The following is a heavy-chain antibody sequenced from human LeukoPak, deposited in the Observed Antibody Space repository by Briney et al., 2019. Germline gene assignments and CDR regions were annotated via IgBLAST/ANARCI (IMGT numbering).Heavy chain of an antibody. CDR3: ARDGTVTIYYYYYGMDV. V-gene: IGHV1-69*04. CDR1: GGTFSSYA. Sequence: ASVKVSCKASGGTFSSYAISWVRQAPGQGLEWMGRIIPILGIANYAQKFQGRVTITADKSTSTAYMELSSLRSEDTAVYYCARDGTVTIYYYYYGMDVWGQGTTVTVSS. D-gene: IGHD4-17*01. J-gene: IGHJ6*02. CDR2: IIPILGIA.